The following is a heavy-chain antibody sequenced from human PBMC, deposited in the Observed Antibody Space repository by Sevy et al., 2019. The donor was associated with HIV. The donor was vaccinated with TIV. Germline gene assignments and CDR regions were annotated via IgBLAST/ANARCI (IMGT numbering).Heavy chain of an antibody. CDR1: GFIFSSYW. V-gene: IGHV3-7*01. Sequence: GGSLRLSCAASGFIFSSYWMTWVRQAPGKGQEWVATIKQDGSEKYYVDSVKGRFTISRDNAKNSVYLQMSSLRVEDTAMYYCARDYSWGQGTLVTVSS. CDR2: IKQDGSEK. CDR3: ARDYS. J-gene: IGHJ4*02.